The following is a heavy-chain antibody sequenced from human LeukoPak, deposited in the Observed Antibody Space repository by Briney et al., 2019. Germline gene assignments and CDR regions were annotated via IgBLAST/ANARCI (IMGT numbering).Heavy chain of an antibody. CDR1: GYTFTSYG. V-gene: IGHV1-24*01. CDR2: FDPEDGET. CDR3: ATGHKNSGSYYGTDY. D-gene: IGHD1-26*01. Sequence: ASVKVSCKASGYTFTSYGISWVRQAPGKGLEWMGGFDPEDGETIYAQKFQGRVAMTEDTSTDTAYMELSSLRSEDTAVYYCATGHKNSGSYYGTDYWGQGTLVTVSS. J-gene: IGHJ4*02.